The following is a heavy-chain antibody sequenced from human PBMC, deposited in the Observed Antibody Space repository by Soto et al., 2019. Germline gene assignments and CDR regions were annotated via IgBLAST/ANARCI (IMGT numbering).Heavy chain of an antibody. V-gene: IGHV4-59*01. D-gene: IGHD5-18*01. CDR3: AREVDTAMVTPDYGMDV. Sequence: QVQLQESGPGLVKPSETLSLTCTVSGGSISSYYWSWIRPPPGQGLEWIGYIYYSGSTNYNPSLKSRVTISVGTSKNQFSLKLSSVTAADTAVYYCAREVDTAMVTPDYGMDVWGQGTTVTVSS. CDR1: GGSISSYY. CDR2: IYYSGST. J-gene: IGHJ6*02.